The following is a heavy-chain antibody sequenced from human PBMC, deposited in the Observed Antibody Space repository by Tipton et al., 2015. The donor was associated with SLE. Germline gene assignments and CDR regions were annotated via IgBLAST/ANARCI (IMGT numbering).Heavy chain of an antibody. V-gene: IGHV4-31*03. D-gene: IGHD3-10*01. CDR2: IYHSGST. CDR1: GGSIRSGGYY. Sequence: TLSLTCSVSGGSIRSGGYYWTWIRQHPGKGLEWIGYIYHSGSTFYNPSLKSRLTISVDTSKNQFSLKMNSVTAADTAVYYCATSSPMGQEVDDFEYWGQGTLVTVSS. J-gene: IGHJ4*02. CDR3: ATSSPMGQEVDDFEY.